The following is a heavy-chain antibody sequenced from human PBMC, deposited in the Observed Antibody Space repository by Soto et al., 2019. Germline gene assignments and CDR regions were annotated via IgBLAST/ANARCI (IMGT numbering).Heavy chain of an antibody. CDR2: IYYSGRT. J-gene: IGHJ3*02. D-gene: IGHD3-22*01. CDR1: GGSISSGGYY. Sequence: PSETLSLTCTVSGGSISSGGYYWSWIRQHPGKGLEWIGYIYYSGRTYYNPSLKNQVTISVDKSKNQFSLKLSSVTAADTAVYYFARGHTMIVVGWPDAFDIWGQGTMVTVSS. CDR3: ARGHTMIVVGWPDAFDI. V-gene: IGHV4-31*01.